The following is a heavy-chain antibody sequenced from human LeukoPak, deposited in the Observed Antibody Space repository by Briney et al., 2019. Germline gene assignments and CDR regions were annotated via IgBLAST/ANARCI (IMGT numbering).Heavy chain of an antibody. CDR3: ARESGSMRWFDP. J-gene: IGHJ5*02. D-gene: IGHD6-25*01. CDR2: MSTSGNS. Sequence: SETLSLTCTVSGGSISGYYWSWIRQPAGKGLEWIGRMSTSGNSNYIPSLVSRVTMSVDTSKNQFSLNLSSVTAADTAVYYCARESGSMRWFDPWGQGTLITVSS. V-gene: IGHV4-4*07. CDR1: GGSISGYY.